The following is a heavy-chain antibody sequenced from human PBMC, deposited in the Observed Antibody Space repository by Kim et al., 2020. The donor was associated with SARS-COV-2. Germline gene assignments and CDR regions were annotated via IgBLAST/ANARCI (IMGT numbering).Heavy chain of an antibody. Sequence: GGSLRLSCGTSGFMFRSYGMHWVRQAPGKGLEWVGVISYDGSETFYADSVRGRFTISRDDVKSTLYLQMDSLRPEDTAVYYCGKDDGSSGSVTGSTPDHWGQGTLDIVTS. D-gene: IGHD3-9*01. J-gene: IGHJ4*02. V-gene: IGHV3-30*18. CDR3: GKDDGSSGSVTGSTPDH. CDR1: GFMFRSYG. CDR2: ISYDGSET.